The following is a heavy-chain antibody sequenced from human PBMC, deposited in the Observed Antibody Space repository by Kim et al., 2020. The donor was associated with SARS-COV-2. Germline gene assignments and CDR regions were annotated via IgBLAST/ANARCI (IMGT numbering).Heavy chain of an antibody. CDR3: ANPRGRVTDF. Sequence: GGSLRLSCAASGFTFSTYGMSWVRQAPGKGLEWVSGITGSGGTTSYADSVKGRFTISRDNSKNTLYLQMNSLRAEDTAVYYCANPRGRVTDFWGQGTLVTVSS. D-gene: IGHD3-16*01. CDR1: GFTFSTYG. J-gene: IGHJ4*02. CDR2: ITGSGGTT. V-gene: IGHV3-23*01.